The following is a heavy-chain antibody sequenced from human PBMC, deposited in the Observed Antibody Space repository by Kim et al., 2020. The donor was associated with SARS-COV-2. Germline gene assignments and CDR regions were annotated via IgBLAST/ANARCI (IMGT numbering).Heavy chain of an antibody. CDR2: IHTSGST. Sequence: SETLSLTCTVSGGSISSYYWSWIRQPAGKGLEWIGHIHTSGSTNYNPSLKSRVTMSVDTSKNQFSLKMYSVTAADTAVYYCAREGARDMVRGVLILNWFEPWGQGTLVTVSS. J-gene: IGHJ5*02. CDR1: GGSISSYY. D-gene: IGHD3-10*01. CDR3: AREGARDMVRGVLILNWFEP. V-gene: IGHV4-4*07.